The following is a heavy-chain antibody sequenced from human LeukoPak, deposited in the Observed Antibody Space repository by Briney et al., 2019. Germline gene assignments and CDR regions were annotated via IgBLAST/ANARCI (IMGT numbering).Heavy chain of an antibody. V-gene: IGHV3-7*03. CDR1: GFPFSSYS. D-gene: IGHD6-13*01. J-gene: IGHJ4*02. Sequence: GGSLRLSCAASGFPFSSYSMTWVRQAPGKGLEWVANIKPDGTTKFYVDSMKGRFTISRDNALNSLYLQMNSLRAEDTAIYYCARSIPYGTTWYGRSDYWGQGALVTVSS. CDR2: IKPDGTTK. CDR3: ARSIPYGTTWYGRSDY.